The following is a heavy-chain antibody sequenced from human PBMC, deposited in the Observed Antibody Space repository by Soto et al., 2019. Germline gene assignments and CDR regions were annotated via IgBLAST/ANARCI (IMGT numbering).Heavy chain of an antibody. CDR3: ARDWAGPFDY. D-gene: IGHD3-16*01. CDR2: IKQDGSEK. Sequence: GGSPRLSCAASGFTFSSYWMTWVRQAPGKGLEWVANIKQDGSEKYYVDSVKGRFTSSRDNAKNSLYLQMNSLRAEDTAVYYCARDWAGPFDYWGQGTLVTVSS. J-gene: IGHJ4*02. V-gene: IGHV3-7*05. CDR1: GFTFSSYW.